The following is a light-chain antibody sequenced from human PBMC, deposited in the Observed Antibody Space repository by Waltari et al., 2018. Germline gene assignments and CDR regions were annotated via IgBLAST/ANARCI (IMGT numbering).Light chain of an antibody. CDR1: QSVSRS. J-gene: IGKJ1*01. Sequence: EIVLTQSPGTLSLSAGERATLSCRARQSVSRSLAWYQQKPGQAPRLLIYGASSRATGVPDRFSGSGSGTDFSLTISRLEPEDFAVYYCRHYVRLPVTFGQGTKVEIK. CDR2: GAS. V-gene: IGKV3-20*01. CDR3: RHYVRLPVT.